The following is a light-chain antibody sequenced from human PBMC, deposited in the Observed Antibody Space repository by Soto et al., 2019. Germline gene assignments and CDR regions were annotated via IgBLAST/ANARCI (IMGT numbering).Light chain of an antibody. CDR1: SSDVGGYNY. CDR3: SSYTSTTTVV. V-gene: IGLV2-14*03. Sequence: QSALTQPASVSGSPGQSITISCTGTSSDVGGYNYVSWYHHHPGIAPKLMIYDVSLRPSGVSNRFSGSKSGNTASLTISGLQAEDEGDYYCSSYTSTTTVVFGGGTKLTVL. J-gene: IGLJ3*02. CDR2: DVS.